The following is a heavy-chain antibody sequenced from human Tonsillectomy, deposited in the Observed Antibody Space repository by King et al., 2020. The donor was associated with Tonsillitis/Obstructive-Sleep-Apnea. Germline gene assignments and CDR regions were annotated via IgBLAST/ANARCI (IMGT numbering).Heavy chain of an antibody. CDR3: LTDPGDYEDY. CDR1: GLNFKNAW. CDR2: IKSKTSGGAV. D-gene: IGHD4-17*01. V-gene: IGHV3-15*01. J-gene: IGHJ4*02. Sequence: VQLVESGGGLVKPGGSLRLSCAASGLNFKNAWISWVRQVPGKGLEWVVGIKSKTSGGAVDYDAPVKGRFTISRDDSQDTLDMQMNSLKTDDTAVYYCLTDPGDYEDYWGQGTPVSVSS.